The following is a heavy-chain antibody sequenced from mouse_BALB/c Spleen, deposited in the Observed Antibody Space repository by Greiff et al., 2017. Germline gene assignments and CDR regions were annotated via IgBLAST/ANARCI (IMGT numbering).Heavy chain of an antibody. D-gene: IGHD1-1*01. Sequence: VQLKESGPSLVKPSQTLSLTCSVTGASITSGYWNWIRKFPGNKLEYMGYISYSGSTYYNPSLKSRISITRDTSKNQYYLQLNSVTTEDTATYYCARTTVVAPYFDYWGQGTTLTVSS. CDR2: ISYSGST. J-gene: IGHJ2*01. V-gene: IGHV3-8*02. CDR1: GASITSGY. CDR3: ARTTVVAPYFDY.